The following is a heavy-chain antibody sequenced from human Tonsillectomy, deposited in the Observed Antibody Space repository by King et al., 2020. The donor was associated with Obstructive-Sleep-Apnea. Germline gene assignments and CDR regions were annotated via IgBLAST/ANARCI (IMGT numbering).Heavy chain of an antibody. CDR3: AKEMIAAAATGGMDV. Sequence: VQLVESGGGVVQPGTSLRLSSAASGFTFSSYGMHWVRQAPGKGLEWVAVISYDGSNKYYADSVKGRFTISRDNSKNTLYLQMSSLRPEDTAVYYCAKEMIAAAATGGMDVWGQGTTVTVSS. D-gene: IGHD6-13*01. CDR2: ISYDGSNK. J-gene: IGHJ6*02. V-gene: IGHV3-30*18. CDR1: GFTFSSYG.